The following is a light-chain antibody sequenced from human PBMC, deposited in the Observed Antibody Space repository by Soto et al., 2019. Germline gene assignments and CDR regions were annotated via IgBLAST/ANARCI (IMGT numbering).Light chain of an antibody. CDR1: QSVASN. J-gene: IGKJ1*01. CDR2: GAS. V-gene: IGKV3-15*01. Sequence: EIVMTQSPATLSVSPGERATLSCRASQSVASNLVWYQQKPGQAPRLLIYGASARATGIPARFSGSASGTEFTLTISSPQSEDFAVYYCQQYNDWPPWTFGQGTKVDIK. CDR3: QQYNDWPPWT.